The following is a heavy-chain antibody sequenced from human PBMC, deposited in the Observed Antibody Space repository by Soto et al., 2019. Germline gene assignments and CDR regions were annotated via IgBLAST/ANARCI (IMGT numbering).Heavy chain of an antibody. J-gene: IGHJ3*02. CDR1: GGSISSYY. CDR3: ARETDSGSYYTFDI. D-gene: IGHD1-26*01. CDR2: IHNSGST. Sequence: QVQLQESGPGLVKPSETLSLTCTVSGGSISSYYWSWIRQPPGKGLEWIWNIHNSGSTNYKPSLKSRVTISVDTSKNQFSLKLSSVTAADTAVYYCARETDSGSYYTFDIWGQGTMVTVSS. V-gene: IGHV4-59*01.